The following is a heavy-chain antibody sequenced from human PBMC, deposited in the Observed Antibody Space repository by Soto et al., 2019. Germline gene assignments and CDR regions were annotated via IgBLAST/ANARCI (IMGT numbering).Heavy chain of an antibody. CDR2: IYYSVST. V-gene: IGHV4-31*03. CDR3: ARGNVWLLQDY. Sequence: SQTLSLTCTVSGGSISSGGYYCSWLRQHPGKGLAWIGDIYYSVSTYYNPSLKSRVTISVDTSKNQFSLKLSSVTAADTAVDYCARGNVWLLQDYLGRGTMVTVSS. D-gene: IGHD3-22*01. J-gene: IGHJ4*02. CDR1: GGSISSGGYY.